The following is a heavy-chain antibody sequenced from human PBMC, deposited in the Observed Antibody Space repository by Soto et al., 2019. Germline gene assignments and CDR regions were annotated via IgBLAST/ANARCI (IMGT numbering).Heavy chain of an antibody. CDR2: INQDGSDK. CDR1: EFTLTNYW. Sequence: RGSLRLSCAASEFTLTNYWMTWVRQAPGKGLEWVANINQDGSDKYYVDSVKGRFTISRDNSKNTVYLQMNSLRAEDTAVYYCAVHCSTSSCYYWGQGTLVTVSS. CDR3: AVHCSTSSCYY. V-gene: IGHV3-7*03. J-gene: IGHJ4*02. D-gene: IGHD2-2*01.